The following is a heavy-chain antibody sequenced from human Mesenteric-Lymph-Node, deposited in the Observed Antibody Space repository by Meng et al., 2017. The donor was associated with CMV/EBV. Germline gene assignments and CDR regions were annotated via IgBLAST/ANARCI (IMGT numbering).Heavy chain of an antibody. Sequence: TVSGGSISGAGYCCSWIRQHPGKGLEWIGYIYYSGTASYNPSLKSRVTMSVDTSKNQFSLKLTSVTAADTALYYYAIDTSGYYHFHYWGQGTLVTVSS. CDR3: AIDTSGYYHFHY. D-gene: IGHD3-22*01. V-gene: IGHV4-31*03. CDR2: IYYSGTA. J-gene: IGHJ4*02. CDR1: GGSISGAGYC.